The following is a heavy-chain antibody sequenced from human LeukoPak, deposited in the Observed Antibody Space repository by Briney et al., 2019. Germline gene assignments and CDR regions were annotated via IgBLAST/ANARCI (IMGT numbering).Heavy chain of an antibody. J-gene: IGHJ3*02. CDR3: ARELSGNETFDI. D-gene: IGHD2/OR15-2a*01. CDR2: IDPNSGGT. V-gene: IGHV1-2*02. Sequence: ASVKVSCKASGYTFTAFYIHWVRQAPGQGLEWMGWIDPNSGGTNYAQKFQGRVTLTRDTSINTAYMDLTGLTSDDTAVYYCARELSGNETFDIWGQGTMVTVSS. CDR1: GYTFTAFY.